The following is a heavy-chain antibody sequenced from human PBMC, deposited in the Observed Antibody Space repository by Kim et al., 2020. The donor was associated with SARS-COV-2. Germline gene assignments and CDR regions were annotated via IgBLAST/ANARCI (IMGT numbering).Heavy chain of an antibody. CDR3: ARDWDTAMVTPLDY. Sequence: ASVKVSCKASGYTFTSYAMNWVRQAPGQGLEWMGWINTNTGNPTYAQGFTGRFVFSLDTSVSTAYLQISSLKAEDTAVYYCARDWDTAMVTPLDYWGQGTLVTVSS. D-gene: IGHD5-18*01. J-gene: IGHJ4*02. V-gene: IGHV7-4-1*02. CDR1: GYTFTSYA. CDR2: INTNTGNP.